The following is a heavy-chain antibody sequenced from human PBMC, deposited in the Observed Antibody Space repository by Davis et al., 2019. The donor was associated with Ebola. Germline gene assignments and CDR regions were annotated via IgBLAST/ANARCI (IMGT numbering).Heavy chain of an antibody. V-gene: IGHV3-23*01. CDR1: GFTFNNYA. J-gene: IGHJ4*02. CDR2: ISSSAAST. CDR3: ATSVEQMGGALGG. D-gene: IGHD1/OR15-1a*01. Sequence: GESLKISCAASGFTFNNYAMGWVRQAPGKGLEWVSTISSSAASTFYADSLKGRFTISRDNSKNTLYLQMSSLRAEDTAVYYCATSVEQMGGALGGWGQGTLVTVSS.